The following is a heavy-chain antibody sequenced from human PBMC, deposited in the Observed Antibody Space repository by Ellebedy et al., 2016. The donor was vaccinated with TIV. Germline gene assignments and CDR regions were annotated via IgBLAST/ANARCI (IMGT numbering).Heavy chain of an antibody. CDR3: ARSTSSGSYLDY. CDR1: GFTVNSYA. D-gene: IGHD1-26*01. J-gene: IGHJ4*02. CDR2: MSPDGSEK. V-gene: IGHV3-7*01. Sequence: GESLKIFCAASGFTVNSYAMRWVRQAPGKGVEWVAFMSPDGSEKYYVDSVKGRFTISREKTKNSLYLQMNSLRAEDTAVYYCARSTSSGSYLDYWGQGTLVTVSS.